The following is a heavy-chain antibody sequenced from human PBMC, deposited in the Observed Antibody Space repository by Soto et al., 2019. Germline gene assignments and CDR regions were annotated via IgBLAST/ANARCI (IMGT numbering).Heavy chain of an antibody. V-gene: IGHV3-23*01. CDR3: AKDPGLYYWNPSHY. J-gene: IGHJ4*02. CDR2: ISGDGGST. Sequence: GGSLRLSCAASGFTFSNYAMTWVRQAPGKGLEWVSTISGDGGSTHYADSVKGRFTISRDNSKNTLFLHMNSLRAEDTAVYYCAKDPGLYYWNPSHYCGQGPLVTVSS. D-gene: IGHD1-20*01. CDR1: GFTFSNYA.